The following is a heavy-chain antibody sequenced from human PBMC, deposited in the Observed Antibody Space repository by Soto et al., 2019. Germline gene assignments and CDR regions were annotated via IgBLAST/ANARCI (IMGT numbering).Heavy chain of an antibody. J-gene: IGHJ6*03. CDR3: AKDREPAEHGEGKYYMDV. CDR2: ISYDGSNK. D-gene: IGHD2-2*01. Sequence: GGSLRLSCAASGFTFSSYGMHWVRQAPGKGLEWVAVISYDGSNKYYADSVKGRFTISRDNSKNTLYLQMNSLRAEDTAVYYCAKDREPAEHGEGKYYMDVWGKGTTVTVSS. CDR1: GFTFSSYG. V-gene: IGHV3-30*18.